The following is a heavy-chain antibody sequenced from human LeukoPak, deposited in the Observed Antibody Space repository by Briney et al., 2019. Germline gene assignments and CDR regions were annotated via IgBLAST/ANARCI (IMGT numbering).Heavy chain of an antibody. J-gene: IGHJ4*02. Sequence: ASETLSLTCTVSGGSISSSIYYWGWIRQPPGKGLEWIGSIYYNGNTYYNASLKSRITISGDTSKNQFSLILSSVTAADTAVYYCATPGLARAYWGQGTLVTVSS. CDR3: ATPGLARAY. V-gene: IGHV4-39*01. CDR1: GGSISSSIYY. CDR2: IYYNGNT.